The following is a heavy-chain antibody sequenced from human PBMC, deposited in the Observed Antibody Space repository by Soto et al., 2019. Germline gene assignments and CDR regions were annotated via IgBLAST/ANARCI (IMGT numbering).Heavy chain of an antibody. CDR3: ARSPHIQLWSYPSDY. CDR2: IYHSGST. D-gene: IGHD5-18*01. Sequence: PSETLSLTCTVSGVSIRSNTWWSWVRQPPGKGLEWIGEIYHSGSTYYNPSLKSRVTISVDTSKNQFSLKLSSVTAADTAVYYCARSPHIQLWSYPSDYWGQGTLVTVSS. CDR1: GVSIRSNTW. J-gene: IGHJ4*02. V-gene: IGHV4-4*02.